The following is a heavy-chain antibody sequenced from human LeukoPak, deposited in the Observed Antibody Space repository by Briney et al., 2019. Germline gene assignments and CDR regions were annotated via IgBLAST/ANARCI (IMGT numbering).Heavy chain of an antibody. CDR3: TRESGAFSPFGF. D-gene: IGHD1-26*01. V-gene: IGHV4-4*02. CDR1: GGSITTTNW. CDR2: VHLSGAT. Sequence: SETLSLTCAVSGGSITTTNWWSWVRQPPGKGLEWIGEVHLSGATNYNLSLESRVSMSIDKSKNHLSLEVTSVTAADTAIYYCTRESGAFSPFGFWGQGTPVTVSS. J-gene: IGHJ4*02.